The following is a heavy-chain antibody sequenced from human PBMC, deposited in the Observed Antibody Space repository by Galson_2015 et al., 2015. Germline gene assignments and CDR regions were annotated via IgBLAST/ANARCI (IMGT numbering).Heavy chain of an antibody. CDR1: GFTFSSYA. CDR2: ISSSSSTI. CDR3: ARMNCGGDCQLSS. Sequence: SLRLSCAASGFTFSSYAMSWVRLAPGKGLEWVSYISSSSSTIYYADSVKGRFTISRDNAKNSLYLQMNSLRDEDTAVYYCARMNCGGDCQLSSWGQGTLVTVSS. D-gene: IGHD2-21*02. V-gene: IGHV3-48*02. J-gene: IGHJ5*02.